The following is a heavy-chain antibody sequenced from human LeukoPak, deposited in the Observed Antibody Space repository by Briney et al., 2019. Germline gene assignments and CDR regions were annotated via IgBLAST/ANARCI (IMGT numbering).Heavy chain of an antibody. V-gene: IGHV3-64*01. Sequence: PGGSLRLSCAASGFTFSSYAMHWVRQAPGKGLEYVSAISSNGGSTYYANSVKGRFTISRDNSKNTLYLQMNSLRAEDTAVYYCARDRATYCSGGSCSEPDYWGQGTLVTVSS. CDR2: ISSNGGST. D-gene: IGHD2-15*01. CDR1: GFTFSSYA. CDR3: ARDRATYCSGGSCSEPDY. J-gene: IGHJ4*02.